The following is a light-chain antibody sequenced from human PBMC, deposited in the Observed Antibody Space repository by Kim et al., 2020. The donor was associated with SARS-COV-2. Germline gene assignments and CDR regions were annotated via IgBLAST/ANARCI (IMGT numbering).Light chain of an antibody. V-gene: IGLV1-40*01. CDR1: SSSTGTGYD. CDR3: QSYDSSLTIYV. CDR2: TST. Sequence: FTITNTATSSSTGTGYDVHWYQHLPGTAPKLLIYTSTNRPSKVPAQFSGSKSATAANLAITGLQPEDEADYYCQSYDSSLTIYVFGTGTKVTVL. J-gene: IGLJ1*01.